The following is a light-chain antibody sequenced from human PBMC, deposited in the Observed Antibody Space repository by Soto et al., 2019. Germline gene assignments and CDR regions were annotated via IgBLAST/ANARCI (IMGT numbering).Light chain of an antibody. J-gene: IGLJ1*01. CDR3: CSYARPGTYV. CDR1: SSDVGTYNL. V-gene: IGLV2-23*02. Sequence: QSALTQPASVSGSPGQSITVSCTGTSSDVGTYNLVSWYQQHPGKAPKLMIYEVSKRPSGISNRFSASKSGNTASLTISGLQAEDEAAYYCCSYARPGTYVFGTATKVTVL. CDR2: EVS.